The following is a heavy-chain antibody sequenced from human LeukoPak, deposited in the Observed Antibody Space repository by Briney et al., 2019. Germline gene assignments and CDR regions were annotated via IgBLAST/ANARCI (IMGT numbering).Heavy chain of an antibody. V-gene: IGHV4-38-2*02. CDR1: GYSISSGYY. Sequence: PSETLSLTCTVSGYSISSGYYWGWIRQPPGKGLEWIGSIYHSGSTYYNPSLKSRVTISVDTSKNQFSLKLSSVTAADTAFYYCARLELRYCSSTSCYGSYYYYYMDVWGKGTTVTISS. D-gene: IGHD2-2*01. CDR3: ARLELRYCSSTSCYGSYYYYYMDV. J-gene: IGHJ6*03. CDR2: IYHSGST.